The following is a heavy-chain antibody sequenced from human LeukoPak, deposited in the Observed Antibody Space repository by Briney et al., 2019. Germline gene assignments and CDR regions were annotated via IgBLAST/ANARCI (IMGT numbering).Heavy chain of an antibody. D-gene: IGHD4-17*01. CDR1: GFTFSSYA. CDR2: ISGSGGST. CDR3: AKPYGDYKHY. V-gene: IGHV3-23*01. Sequence: SGGSPRLSCAASGFTFSSYAMSWVRQAPGEGLEWVSAISGSGGSTYYADSVKGRFTISRDNSKNTLYLQMNSLRAEDTAVYYCAKPYGDYKHYWGQGTLVTVSS. J-gene: IGHJ4*02.